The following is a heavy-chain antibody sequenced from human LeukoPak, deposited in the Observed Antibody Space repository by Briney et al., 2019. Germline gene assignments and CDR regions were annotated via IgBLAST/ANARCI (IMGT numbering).Heavy chain of an antibody. D-gene: IGHD6-19*01. CDR2: IYYTGST. J-gene: IGHJ4*02. V-gene: IGHV4-59*08. CDR1: GGSIRGYY. Sequence: PSETLSLTCTASGGSIRGYYWSWIRQPPGKGLEWIGYIYYTGSTNYNPSLKSRVTISVDTSKNQFSLQLSSVTAADTAVYYCARHLSSALDYWGQGTLVTVSS. CDR3: ARHLSSALDY.